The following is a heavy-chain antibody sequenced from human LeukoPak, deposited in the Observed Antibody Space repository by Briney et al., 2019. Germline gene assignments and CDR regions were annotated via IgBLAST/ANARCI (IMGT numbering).Heavy chain of an antibody. V-gene: IGHV3-23*01. Sequence: GGSLRLSCAASGITFSSSAMSWVRQAPGKGLEWVSAISNNGGYTYYADSVQGRFTISRHNSKSTLCMQMNSVRAEDTAVYYCAKQLGYCSDGSCYFPYWGQGTLVTVSS. CDR2: ISNNGGYT. CDR3: AKQLGYCSDGSCYFPY. J-gene: IGHJ4*02. D-gene: IGHD2-15*01. CDR1: GITFSSSA.